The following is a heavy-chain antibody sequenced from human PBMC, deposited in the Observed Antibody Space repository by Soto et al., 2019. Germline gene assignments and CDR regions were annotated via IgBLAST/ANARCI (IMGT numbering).Heavy chain of an antibody. CDR3: HRGNTKYGMEV. CDR2: IRSKAYGGTT. Sequence: PGGSLRLSCAVSGFTFGDYAMSWVRRAPGKGLEWVGFIRSKAYGGTTEWAASVRGRFTFARDDSKRIAYLQMNSLKTEDTGVYWCHRGNTKYGMEVWGQRTPVTVSS. D-gene: IGHD3-10*01. V-gene: IGHV3-49*04. J-gene: IGHJ6*02. CDR1: GFTFGDYA.